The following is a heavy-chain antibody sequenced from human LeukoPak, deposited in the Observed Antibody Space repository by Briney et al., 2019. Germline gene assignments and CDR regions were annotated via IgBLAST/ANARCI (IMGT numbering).Heavy chain of an antibody. J-gene: IGHJ4*02. CDR2: IYSGGST. Sequence: PGGSLRLSCTVFGFTVSSDSMSWVRQAPGKGLEWVSFIYSGGSTHYSDSVKGRFTLSRDNSKNTLYLQMNSLRAEDTAVYYCARRAGAYSHPYDYWGQGTLVTVSS. CDR3: ARRAGAYSHPYDY. V-gene: IGHV3-53*01. CDR1: GFTVSSDS. D-gene: IGHD4/OR15-4a*01.